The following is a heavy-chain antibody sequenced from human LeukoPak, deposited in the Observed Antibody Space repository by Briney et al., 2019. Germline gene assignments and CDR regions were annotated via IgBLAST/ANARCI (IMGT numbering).Heavy chain of an antibody. CDR3: ARVRATFSPHFDN. Sequence: GGSLRLSCAASGFTFSSYWMHWVRQAPGKGLMWVSRINSDGSITNYADSVKGRFTISRDNDKNTLYLQMNSLRAEDTAVYYCARVRATFSPHFDNWGQGTLVTVSS. CDR1: GFTFSSYW. J-gene: IGHJ4*02. CDR2: INSDGSIT. V-gene: IGHV3-74*01. D-gene: IGHD5-12*01.